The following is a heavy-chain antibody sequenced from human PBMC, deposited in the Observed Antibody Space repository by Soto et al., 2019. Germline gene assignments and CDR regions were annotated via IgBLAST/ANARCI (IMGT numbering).Heavy chain of an antibody. D-gene: IGHD2-2*01. CDR2: NSGSGGGT. V-gene: IGHV3-23*01. Sequence: EVQLLESGGGLVQPGGSLRLSCAAPEFSFSNYAMSWVRQAPGKGLEWVSTNSGSGGGTYYADSVKGRFTISRDNSKNTLYLPMNSLRAEDTAVYYCAKARGVPRSDGMDVWGQGTTVTVSS. CDR1: EFSFSNYA. CDR3: AKARGVPRSDGMDV. J-gene: IGHJ6*02.